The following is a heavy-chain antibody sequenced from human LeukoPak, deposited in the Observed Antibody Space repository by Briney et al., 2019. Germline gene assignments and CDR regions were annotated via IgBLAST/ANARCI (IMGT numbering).Heavy chain of an antibody. Sequence: GGSLRLSCAASGFTFSSYAMSWVRQAPGKGLEWVSAISGSGGSTYYADSVKGRFTISRDNSKSTLYLQMNSLRAEDTAVYYCAKDSTVSGSYYGMDIWGQGTTVTVSS. J-gene: IGHJ6*02. CDR1: GFTFSSYA. V-gene: IGHV3-23*01. CDR3: AKDSTVSGSYYGMDI. D-gene: IGHD3-22*01. CDR2: ISGSGGST.